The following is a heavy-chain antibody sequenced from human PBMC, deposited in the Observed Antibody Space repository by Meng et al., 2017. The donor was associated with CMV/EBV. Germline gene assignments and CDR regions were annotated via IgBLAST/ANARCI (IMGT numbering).Heavy chain of an antibody. D-gene: IGHD6-13*01. Sequence: GGSLRLSCAASGFTFSSYSMHWVRQAPGKGLEWVSGISWNSGSIGYADSVKGRFTISRDNAKNTLYLQMNSLRAEDTAVYYCAREGYSSSWYPGGYLDLWGRGALVTVSS. J-gene: IGHJ2*01. CDR1: GFTFSSYS. V-gene: IGHV3-9*01. CDR3: AREGYSSSWYPGGYLDL. CDR2: ISWNSGSI.